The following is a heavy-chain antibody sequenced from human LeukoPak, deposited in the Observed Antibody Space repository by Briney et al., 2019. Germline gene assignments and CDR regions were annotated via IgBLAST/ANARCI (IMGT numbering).Heavy chain of an antibody. J-gene: IGHJ4*02. CDR1: GFTFNSYS. V-gene: IGHV3-21*01. D-gene: IGHD2-8*02. Sequence: GGSLRLSCAASGFTFNSYSMNWVRQAPGKGLEWVSSISSSSLSYIYYADSVKGRFTIFRDNAKNSLYLQMNSLRAEDTAVYYCATYRQVLLPFESWGQGTLVTVSS. CDR3: ATYRQVLLPFES. CDR2: ISSSSLSYI.